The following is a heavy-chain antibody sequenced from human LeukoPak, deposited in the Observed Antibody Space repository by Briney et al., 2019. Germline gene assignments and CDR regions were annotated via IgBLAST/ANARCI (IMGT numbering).Heavy chain of an antibody. V-gene: IGHV3-23*01. CDR3: AKVPYSNSNNWFDP. J-gene: IGHJ5*02. CDR1: GFTFSSYA. D-gene: IGHD4-11*01. CDR2: ISGSGGST. Sequence: GGSLRLSCAASGFTFSSYAMSWVRQAPGEGLEWVSAISGSGGSTYCADSVKGRFTISRDNSKNTLYLQMNSLRAEDTAVYYCAKVPYSNSNNWFDPWGQGTLVTVSS.